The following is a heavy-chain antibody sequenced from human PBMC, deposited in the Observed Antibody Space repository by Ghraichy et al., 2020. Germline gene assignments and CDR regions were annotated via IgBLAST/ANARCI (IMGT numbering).Heavy chain of an antibody. CDR1: GFTVSSNY. J-gene: IGHJ5*02. Sequence: GGSLRLSCAASGFTVSSNYMSWVRQAPGKGLEWVSVIYSGGSTYYADSVKGRFTISRDNSKNTLYLQMNSLRAEDTAVYYCARDTKLERRYGWFDPWGQGTLVTVSS. V-gene: IGHV3-66*01. CDR3: ARDTKLERRYGWFDP. CDR2: IYSGGST. D-gene: IGHD1-1*01.